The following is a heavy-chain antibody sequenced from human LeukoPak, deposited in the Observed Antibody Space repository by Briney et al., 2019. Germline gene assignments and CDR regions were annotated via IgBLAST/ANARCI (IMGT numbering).Heavy chain of an antibody. CDR2: INHSGST. CDR3: ARDRSGSKDDFDI. J-gene: IGHJ3*02. Sequence: SETLSLTCAVYGGSFSGYYWSWIRQPPGKGLEWIGEINHSGSTNYNPPLKSRVTISVDTSKNQFSLKLSSVTAADTAVYSCARDRSGSKDDFDIWGQGTMVTVSS. CDR1: GGSFSGYY. D-gene: IGHD5-12*01. V-gene: IGHV4-34*01.